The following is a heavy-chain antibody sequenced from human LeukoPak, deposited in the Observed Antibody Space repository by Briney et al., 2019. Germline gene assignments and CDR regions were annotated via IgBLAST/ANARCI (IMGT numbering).Heavy chain of an antibody. J-gene: IGHJ4*02. CDR1: GGSISSYY. CDR3: ARKTGDLYYFDY. V-gene: IGHV4-59*01. CDR2: ISYSGRT. Sequence: PSETLSLTCTVSGGSISSYYWSWTRQPPGKGLEWIGYISYSGRTNYNPSLKSRVTISVDTSKNQFSLRLSSVTAADTAVYYCARKTGDLYYFDYWGQGTLVTVSS. D-gene: IGHD7-27*01.